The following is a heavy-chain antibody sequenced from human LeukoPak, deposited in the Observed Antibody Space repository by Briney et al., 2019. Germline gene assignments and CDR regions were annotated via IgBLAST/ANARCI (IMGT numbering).Heavy chain of an antibody. CDR2: ISAAGTT. Sequence: SETLSLTCTISGGSISTYHWSFIRQSAGKGLEWIGRISAAGTTSYNPSLQSRVTLSVDTSKNQFSLNQFSLKLNSVTAADTASYYCARDASRGGFDSWGQGTLVTVSS. CDR3: ARDASRGGFDS. CDR1: GGSISTYH. V-gene: IGHV4-4*07. J-gene: IGHJ4*02. D-gene: IGHD3-10*01.